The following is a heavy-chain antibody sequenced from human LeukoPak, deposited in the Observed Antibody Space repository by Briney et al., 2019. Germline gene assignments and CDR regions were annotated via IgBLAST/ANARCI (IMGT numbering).Heavy chain of an antibody. Sequence: GGSLRLSCAASGFTFDDYAMHWVRQAPGKGLEWVSGNSWNSGSIGYADSVKGRFTISRDNAKNSLYLQMNSLRAEDTALYYCAKDAYYYDSSGYSPFDYWGQGTLVTVSS. D-gene: IGHD3-22*01. CDR1: GFTFDDYA. CDR2: NSWNSGSI. CDR3: AKDAYYYDSSGYSPFDY. J-gene: IGHJ4*02. V-gene: IGHV3-9*01.